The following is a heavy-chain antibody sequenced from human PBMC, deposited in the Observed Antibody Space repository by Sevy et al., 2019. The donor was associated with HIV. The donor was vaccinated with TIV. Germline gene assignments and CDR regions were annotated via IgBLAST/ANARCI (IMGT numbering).Heavy chain of an antibody. D-gene: IGHD3-22*01. CDR2: ISWNGENM. Sequence: GGSLRLSCAVSGFMFDAYDMHWVRQSPGKGLEWVSSISWNGENMGYADFVKGRFTISRDNAKKSLYLQMNGLRVEDTALFYCVKGMDSAGKYVNFDSWGQGTLVTVSS. J-gene: IGHJ4*02. CDR1: GFMFDAYD. CDR3: VKGMDSAGKYVNFDS. V-gene: IGHV3-9*01.